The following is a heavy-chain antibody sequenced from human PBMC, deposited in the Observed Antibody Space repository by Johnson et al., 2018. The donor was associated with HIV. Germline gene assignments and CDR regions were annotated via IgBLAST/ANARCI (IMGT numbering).Heavy chain of an antibody. CDR1: GFTFDDYG. J-gene: IGHJ3*02. D-gene: IGHD2/OR15-2a*01. CDR3: TTAIVIDAFDI. Sequence: VQLVESGGGVVRPGGSLRLSCAASGFTFDDYGMSWVRQAPGKGLEWVSGINWNGGSTGYADSVKGRFTISRDNAKNSLYLQMNSLTTDDTAVYYCTTAIVIDAFDIWSQGTMFTVSS. CDR2: INWNGGST. V-gene: IGHV3-20*04.